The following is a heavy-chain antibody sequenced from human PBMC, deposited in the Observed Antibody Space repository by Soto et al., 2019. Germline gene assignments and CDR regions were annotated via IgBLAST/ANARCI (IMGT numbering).Heavy chain of an antibody. CDR1: GFTFGSYG. Sequence: GSLRLSCAASGFTFGSYGMHWVRQAPGKGLVWVSRINSDGSSTSYADSVKGRFTISRDNAKNTLYLQMNSLRAEDTAVYYCLVSGNYRFDYWGQGTLVTVSS. J-gene: IGHJ4*02. V-gene: IGHV3-74*01. CDR2: INSDGSST. D-gene: IGHD1-26*01. CDR3: LVSGNYRFDY.